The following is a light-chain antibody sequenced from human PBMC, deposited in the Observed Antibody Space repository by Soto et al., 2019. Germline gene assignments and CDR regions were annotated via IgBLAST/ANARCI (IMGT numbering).Light chain of an antibody. CDR3: QQLNGSPWT. J-gene: IGKJ1*01. Sequence: IQLTQSPSSLSASVGDRVTITCRASPAIASFLAWYQQKPGTAPKLLIYGAPTLQSGVPSRFSGSSSGTDYPLTIASLQPEDFATYYCQQLNGSPWTFGQGTKVEIK. CDR2: GAP. CDR1: PAIASF. V-gene: IGKV1-9*01.